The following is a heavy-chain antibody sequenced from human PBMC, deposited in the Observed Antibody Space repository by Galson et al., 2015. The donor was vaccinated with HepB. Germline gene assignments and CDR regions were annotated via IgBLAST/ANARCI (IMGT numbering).Heavy chain of an antibody. J-gene: IGHJ6*02. CDR2: IIPIIGMT. D-gene: IGHD1-7*01. V-gene: IGHV1-69*04. CDR1: GGTFSSYT. CDR3: ARDRLGLAASALDV. Sequence: SVKVSCKASGGTFSSYTITWVRQAPGQGLEWMGRIIPIIGMTNYAQKFQHRVTFTADKTTNVAYMELTNLKSDDTAVYYCARDRLGLAASALDVWGQGTTVTVSS.